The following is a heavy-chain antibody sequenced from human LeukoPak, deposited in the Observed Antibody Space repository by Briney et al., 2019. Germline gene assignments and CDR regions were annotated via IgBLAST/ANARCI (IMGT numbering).Heavy chain of an antibody. D-gene: IGHD6-6*01. Sequence: GGSLRLSCAASGFTFSSYSMNWVRQAPGKGLEWVSSISSSSYIYYADSVKGRFTISRDNAKNSLYLQMNSLRAEDTAVYYCARDLYSSSSTDYWGQGTLVTVSS. CDR2: ISSSSYI. CDR3: ARDLYSSSSTDY. CDR1: GFTFSSYS. V-gene: IGHV3-21*01. J-gene: IGHJ4*02.